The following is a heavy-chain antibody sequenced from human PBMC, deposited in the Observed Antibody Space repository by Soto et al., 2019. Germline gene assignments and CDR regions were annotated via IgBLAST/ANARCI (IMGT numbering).Heavy chain of an antibody. D-gene: IGHD1-1*01. Sequence: QVQLVQSGAEVKKPGSSVKVSCKASGGTFSSYAISWVRQAPGQGLEWMGGIIPIFGTANYAQKFQGRVTITEDKARGPAYVGRGRVRSEDTGVDFWAGTGGGGTAGYYYYGMDVWGQGTTVTVSS. CDR3: AGTGGGGTAGYYYYGMDV. V-gene: IGHV1-69*06. CDR2: IIPIFGTA. J-gene: IGHJ6*02. CDR1: GGTFSSYA.